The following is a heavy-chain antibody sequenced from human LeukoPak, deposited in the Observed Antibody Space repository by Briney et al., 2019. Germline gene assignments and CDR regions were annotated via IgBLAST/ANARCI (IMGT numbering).Heavy chain of an antibody. D-gene: IGHD2-2*01. CDR2: INPSGGST. CDR3: AGYCSSTSCSWDY. CDR1: GGTFSSYT. Sequence: ASVKVSCKASGGTFSSYTINWVRQAPGQGLEWMGIINPSGGSTSYAQKFQGRVTMTRDTSTSTVYMELSSLRSEDTAVYYCAGYCSSTSCSWDYWGQGTLVTVSS. V-gene: IGHV1-46*03. J-gene: IGHJ4*02.